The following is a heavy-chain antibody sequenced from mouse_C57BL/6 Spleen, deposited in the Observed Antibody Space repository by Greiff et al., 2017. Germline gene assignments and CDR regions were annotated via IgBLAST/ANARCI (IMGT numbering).Heavy chain of an antibody. V-gene: IGHV1-22*01. CDR2: INPNNGGT. CDR1: GYTFTDYN. Sequence: EVKLMESGPELVKPGASVKMSCKASGYTFTDYNMHWVKQSHGKSLEWIGYINPNNGGTSYNQKFKGKATLTVNKSSSTAYMELRSLTSEDSAVYYCASPLSYYYGSSSAWFAYWGQGTLVTVSA. D-gene: IGHD1-1*01. CDR3: ASPLSYYYGSSSAWFAY. J-gene: IGHJ3*01.